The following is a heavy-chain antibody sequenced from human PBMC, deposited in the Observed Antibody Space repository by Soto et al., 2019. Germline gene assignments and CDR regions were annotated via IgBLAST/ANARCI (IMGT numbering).Heavy chain of an antibody. D-gene: IGHD1-26*01. J-gene: IGHJ4*02. V-gene: IGHV4-4*02. CDR3: GRVPGEVGATIFDY. Sequence: PSETLSLTCVVSGVSITSSNWWSWVRQPPGKGLEWIGEIYHTGSGNYNPSLNSRVTISVDKSKNQFSLKLNSMTAADTAVYYCGRVPGEVGATIFDYWGKGTLVPVSS. CDR2: IYHTGSG. CDR1: GVSITSSNW.